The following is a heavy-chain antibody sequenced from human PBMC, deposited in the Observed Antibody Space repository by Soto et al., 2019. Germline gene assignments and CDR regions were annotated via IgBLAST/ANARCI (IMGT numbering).Heavy chain of an antibody. CDR2: IIPIFGTA. Sequence: QVQLVQSGAEVKKPGSSVKVSCKASGGTFSRYAISWVRQAPGQGLEWMGGIIPIFGTANYAQKLQGRVTITADKSTSTAYMELSSLRSEDTAVYYCAREGYCSSATCPGYIWGQGTMVTVSS. D-gene: IGHD2-2*01. CDR1: GGTFSRYA. CDR3: AREGYCSSATCPGYI. J-gene: IGHJ3*02. V-gene: IGHV1-69*06.